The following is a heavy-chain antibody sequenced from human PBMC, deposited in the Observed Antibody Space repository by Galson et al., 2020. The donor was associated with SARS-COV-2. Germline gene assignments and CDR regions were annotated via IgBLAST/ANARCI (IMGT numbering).Heavy chain of an antibody. V-gene: IGHV2-5*02. Sequence: KMSGPTLVKPTQTLTLTCTFSGFSLSTSGVGVGWIRQPPGKALEWLALIYRDDDKRYSPSLKSRLTITKDTSKNQVVLTMTNMDPVDTATYYCAHTEYYYDSSGYPFDYWGQGTLVTVSS. CDR1: GFSLSTSGVG. J-gene: IGHJ4*02. CDR3: AHTEYYYDSSGYPFDY. CDR2: IYRDDDK. D-gene: IGHD3-22*01.